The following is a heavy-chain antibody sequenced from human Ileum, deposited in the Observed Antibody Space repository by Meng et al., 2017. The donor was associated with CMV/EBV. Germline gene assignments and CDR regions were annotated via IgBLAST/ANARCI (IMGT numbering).Heavy chain of an antibody. V-gene: IGHV4-39*07. CDR2: IYYSGST. Sequence: GSLRLSCTVSGGSISSSSYYWGWIRQPPGKGLEWIGSIYYSGSTYYNPSLKSRVTISVDTSKNQFSLKLSSVTAADTAVYYCARDFGRTGAPFDYWGQGTLVTVSS. J-gene: IGHJ4*02. CDR1: GGSISSSSYY. CDR3: ARDFGRTGAPFDY. D-gene: IGHD1-26*01.